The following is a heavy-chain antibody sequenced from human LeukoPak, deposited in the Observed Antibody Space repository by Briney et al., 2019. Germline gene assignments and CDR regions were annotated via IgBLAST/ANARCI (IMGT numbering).Heavy chain of an antibody. J-gene: IGHJ4*02. Sequence: PSETLSLTCAVSGVSFNDYYWSWARQPPGKGLEWIGEINHSGYTNDSPSLKSRVTISIDTSRKQFSLNLRSVTVADTAVYYCTRMTTGHDYWGQGTLVTVSS. CDR3: TRMTTGHDY. CDR1: GVSFNDYY. D-gene: IGHD4-17*01. V-gene: IGHV4-34*01. CDR2: INHSGYT.